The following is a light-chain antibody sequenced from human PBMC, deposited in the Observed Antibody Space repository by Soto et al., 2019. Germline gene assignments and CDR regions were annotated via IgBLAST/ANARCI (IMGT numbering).Light chain of an antibody. CDR2: EDN. Sequence: NFMLPQPHSVSESPGRTVTISCTRSSGNIASNFVQWLQQRPGSSPTTVIYEDNQRPSGVPDRFSGSIDSSSNSASLTISGLKAEDEADYYGLSYDTANQVFGVGTTLTVL. CDR1: SGNIASNF. CDR3: LSYDTANQV. J-gene: IGLJ2*01. V-gene: IGLV6-57*01.